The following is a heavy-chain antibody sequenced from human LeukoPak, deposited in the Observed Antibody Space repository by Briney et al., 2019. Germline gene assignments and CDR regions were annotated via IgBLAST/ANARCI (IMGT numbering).Heavy chain of an antibody. D-gene: IGHD4-17*01. Sequence: SETLSLTCTVSGASISSYYWSWIRRPPGKGLEWIGYIHYSGSTNYNPSLKSRVTISLDTSKNQFSLKLTSVTAADTAVYYCARDRDYGDSGRASDIWGQGTLVTVSS. J-gene: IGHJ3*02. CDR2: IHYSGST. CDR1: GASISSYY. V-gene: IGHV4-59*01. CDR3: ARDRDYGDSGRASDI.